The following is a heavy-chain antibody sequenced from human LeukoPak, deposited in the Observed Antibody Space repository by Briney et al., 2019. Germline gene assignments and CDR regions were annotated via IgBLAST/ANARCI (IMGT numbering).Heavy chain of an antibody. CDR3: ARGSRSRDNFDY. Sequence: SETLSLTCTVSGGSISTSNYYWGWIRQPPGKGLEWIGNIFYSGSTYYSPSLRSRVTISLDTSRNQFSLKLSSVTAADTAVYYCARGSRSRDNFDYWGQGTLVTVSS. CDR1: GGSISTSNYY. J-gene: IGHJ4*02. CDR2: IFYSGST. V-gene: IGHV4-39*07.